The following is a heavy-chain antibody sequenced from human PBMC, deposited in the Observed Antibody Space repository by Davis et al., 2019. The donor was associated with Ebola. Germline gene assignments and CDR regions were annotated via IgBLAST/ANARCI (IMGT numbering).Heavy chain of an antibody. CDR3: ARGYFGSGSYYTSSYYFDN. Sequence: ASVKVSCKASGYTFTSYYVHWVRQAPGQGLGWMGVINPSGGNTNYAQKFQGRVTITRDTSTSTVYMELSSLRSDDTAVYFCARGYFGSGSYYTSSYYFDNWGQGTLVTVSS. CDR1: GYTFTSYY. J-gene: IGHJ4*02. V-gene: IGHV1-46*01. CDR2: INPSGGNT. D-gene: IGHD3-10*01.